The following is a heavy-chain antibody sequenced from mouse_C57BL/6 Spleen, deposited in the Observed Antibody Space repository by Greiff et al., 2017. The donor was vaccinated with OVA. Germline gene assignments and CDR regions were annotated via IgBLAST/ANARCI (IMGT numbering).Heavy chain of an antibody. CDR2: INPGSGGT. D-gene: IGHD1-1*01. V-gene: IGHV1-54*01. CDR3: ARSGYYGSSHYYAMDY. CDR1: GYAFTNYL. Sequence: VQLQQSGAELVRPGTSVKVSCKASGYAFTNYLIEWVKQRPGQGLEWIGVINPGSGGTNYNEKFKGKATLTADKSSSTAYMQLSSLTSEDSAVYFCARSGYYGSSHYYAMDYWGQGTSVTVSS. J-gene: IGHJ4*01.